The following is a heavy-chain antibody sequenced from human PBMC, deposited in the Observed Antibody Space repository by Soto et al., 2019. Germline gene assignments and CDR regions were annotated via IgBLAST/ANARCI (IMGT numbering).Heavy chain of an antibody. V-gene: IGHV5-51*01. CDR1: GYSFSHYW. CDR2: ISPDDSDI. D-gene: IGHD6-13*01. CDR3: AKQLGQYSSSWYAFAI. Sequence: GESLTISCQGSGYSFSHYWISWFRQMPVKVLKCMVIISPDDSDIRYSPSFRGQVTISADNSISTDYLQWSSLRASDTAISYCAKQLGQYSSSWYAFAIWGQGTMVTVSS. J-gene: IGHJ3*02.